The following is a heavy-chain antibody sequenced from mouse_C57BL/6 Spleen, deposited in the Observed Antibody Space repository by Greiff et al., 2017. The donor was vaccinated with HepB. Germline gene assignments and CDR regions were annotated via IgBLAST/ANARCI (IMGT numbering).Heavy chain of an antibody. V-gene: IGHV2-2*01. CDR3: ARNGNWDGAWFAY. CDR2: IWSGGST. CDR1: GFSLTSYG. Sequence: VKLMESGPGLVQPSQSLSITCTVSGFSLTSYGVHWVRQSPGKGLEWLGVIWSGGSTDYNAAFISRLSISKDNSKSQVFFKMNSLQADDTAIYYCARNGNWDGAWFAYWGQGTLVTVSA. J-gene: IGHJ3*01. D-gene: IGHD4-1*01.